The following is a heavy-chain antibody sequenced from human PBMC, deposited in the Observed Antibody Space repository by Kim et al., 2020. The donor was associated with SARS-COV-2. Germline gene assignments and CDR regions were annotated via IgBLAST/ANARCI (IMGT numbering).Heavy chain of an antibody. J-gene: IGHJ4*02. V-gene: IGHV3-15*01. D-gene: IGHD3-16*02. Sequence: TTDYAAPVKARFTISRDDPKNTLYLQMNSLKTEDTAVYYCTTLQIALPASWGQGTLVTVSS. CDR3: TTLQIALPAS. CDR2: TT.